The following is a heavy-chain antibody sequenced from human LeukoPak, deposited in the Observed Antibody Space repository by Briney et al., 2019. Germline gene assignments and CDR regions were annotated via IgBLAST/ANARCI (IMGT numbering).Heavy chain of an antibody. Sequence: SETLSLTCTISGGSISSIYWSWIRQPPGKGLEWIGYIYHSGSTYYNPSLKSRVTISVDRSKNQFSLKLSSVTAADTAVYYCARLVAATGNFDYWGQGTLVTVSS. J-gene: IGHJ4*02. CDR3: ARLVAATGNFDY. CDR2: IYHSGST. CDR1: GGSISSIY. D-gene: IGHD6-13*01. V-gene: IGHV4-59*12.